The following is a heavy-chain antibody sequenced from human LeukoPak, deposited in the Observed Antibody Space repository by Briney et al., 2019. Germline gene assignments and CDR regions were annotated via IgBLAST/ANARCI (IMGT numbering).Heavy chain of an antibody. CDR2: ISGSGGST. Sequence: PGGSLRLSCAASGFTFSSYSMNRVRQAPGKGLEWVSAISGSGGSTYYADSVKGRFTISRDNSKNTLYLQMNSLRAEDTAVYYCAKDPSSGWPHYYYYGMDVWGQGTTVTVSS. CDR3: AKDPSSGWPHYYYYGMDV. D-gene: IGHD6-19*01. CDR1: GFTFSSYS. J-gene: IGHJ6*02. V-gene: IGHV3-23*01.